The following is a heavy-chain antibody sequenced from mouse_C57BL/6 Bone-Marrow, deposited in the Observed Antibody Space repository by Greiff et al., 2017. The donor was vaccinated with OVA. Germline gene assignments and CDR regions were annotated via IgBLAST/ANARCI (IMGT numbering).Heavy chain of an antibody. CDR3: ANPPYYDYDADWYFDV. J-gene: IGHJ1*03. D-gene: IGHD2-4*01. CDR2: IDPSDSYT. CDR1: GYTFTSYW. Sequence: VQLQQPGAELVKPGASVKLSCKASGYTFTSYWMQWVKQRPGQGLAWIGEIDPSDSYTNYNQKFKGKATLTVDTSSSTAYMQLSSLTSEDSAVYYCANPPYYDYDADWYFDVWGTGTTVTVSS. V-gene: IGHV1-50*01.